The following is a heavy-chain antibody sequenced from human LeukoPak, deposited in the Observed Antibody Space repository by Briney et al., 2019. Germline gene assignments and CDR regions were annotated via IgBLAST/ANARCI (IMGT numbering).Heavy chain of an antibody. V-gene: IGHV4-39*01. CDR2: IFYSGSA. CDR1: GGSISSSGYY. Sequence: SETLSLTCTVSGGSISSSGYYWGWIRQPPGKGLEWIGSIFYSGSAYYNTSLKSRVTMSVDTSKNQFSLKLISVTAADTAVYYCARHDGPRVYSEFDPWGQGTLVTVSS. J-gene: IGHJ5*02. D-gene: IGHD6-13*01. CDR3: ARHDGPRVYSEFDP.